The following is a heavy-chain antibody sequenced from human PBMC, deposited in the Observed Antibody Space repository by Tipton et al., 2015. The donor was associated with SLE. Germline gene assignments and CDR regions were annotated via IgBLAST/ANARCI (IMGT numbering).Heavy chain of an antibody. V-gene: IGHV4-38-2*02. Sequence: TLSLTCTVSGYSISSGYYWGWIRQPPGKGLEWIGTIYHSGSIYYNPSLKSRVTISVDTSKNQFSLRLSSVTAADTAVYYCAVGYCSSTSCQREYFQHWGQGTLVTVSS. CDR2: IYHSGSI. CDR1: GYSISSGYY. J-gene: IGHJ1*01. CDR3: AVGYCSSTSCQREYFQH. D-gene: IGHD2-2*01.